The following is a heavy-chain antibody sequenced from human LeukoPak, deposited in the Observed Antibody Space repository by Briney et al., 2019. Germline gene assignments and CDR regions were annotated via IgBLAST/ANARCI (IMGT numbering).Heavy chain of an antibody. CDR2: VSISSGTI. D-gene: IGHD3-16*01. J-gene: IGHJ4*02. CDR1: GFTLSGHN. CDR3: ARAMSTFGGVRNYFDS. V-gene: IGHV3-48*04. Sequence: GGSLRLSCAASGFTLSGHNMNWVRQAPGKGLEWISFVSISSGTIYYADSVNGRFRISRDNAKSSLDLEMNSLRAEDTAVYYCARAMSTFGGVRNYFDSWGQGTLVTVSS.